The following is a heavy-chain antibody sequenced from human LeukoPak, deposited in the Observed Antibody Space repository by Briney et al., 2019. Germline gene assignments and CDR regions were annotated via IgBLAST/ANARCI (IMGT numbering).Heavy chain of an antibody. Sequence: SETLSLTCTVSGGSISNSYWIWIRQSPGKGLEGIGYFRYSGSTNYNPSLKGRVTISVDTSKNQFSLKLTSVTAADTAVYYCARLSRIAAPDYWGLGALVTVSS. V-gene: IGHV4-59*08. CDR3: ARLSRIAAPDY. CDR1: GGSISNSY. J-gene: IGHJ4*02. D-gene: IGHD6-13*01. CDR2: FRYSGST.